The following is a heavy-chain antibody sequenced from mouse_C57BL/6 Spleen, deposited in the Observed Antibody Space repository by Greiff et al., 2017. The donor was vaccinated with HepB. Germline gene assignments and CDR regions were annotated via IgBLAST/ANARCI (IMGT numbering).Heavy chain of an antibody. D-gene: IGHD2-12*01. V-gene: IGHV1-15*01. Sequence: QVQLQQSGAELVRPGASVTLSCKASGYTFTDYDMHWVKQTPVHGLEWIGAIDPETGGTAYNQKFKGKAILTADKSSSTAYMELRSLTSEDSAVYYCTRYDNDSNDGFAYWGQGTLVTVSA. J-gene: IGHJ3*01. CDR2: IDPETGGT. CDR1: GYTFTDYD. CDR3: TRYDNDSNDGFAY.